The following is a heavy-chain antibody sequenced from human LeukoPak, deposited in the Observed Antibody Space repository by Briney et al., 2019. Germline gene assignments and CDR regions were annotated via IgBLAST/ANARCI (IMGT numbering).Heavy chain of an antibody. J-gene: IGHJ4*02. CDR2: IYYSGST. CDR3: ARGNGYYYDSSGYLFDY. CDR1: GGSIGSYY. Sequence: SETLSLTCTVSGGSIGSYYRSWIRQPPRKGLEWIGYIYYSGSTNYNPSLKSRVTISVDTSKNQFSLKLSSVTAADTAVYYCARGNGYYYDSSGYLFDYWGQGTLVTVSS. V-gene: IGHV4-59*01. D-gene: IGHD3-22*01.